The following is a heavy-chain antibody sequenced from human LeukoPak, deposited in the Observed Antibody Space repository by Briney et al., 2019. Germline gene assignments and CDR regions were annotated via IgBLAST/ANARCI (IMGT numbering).Heavy chain of an antibody. V-gene: IGHV4-38-2*02. CDR2: INHSGST. CDR1: DYSISSGYY. CDR3: ARGRIKDY. J-gene: IGHJ4*02. Sequence: SETLSLTCTVSDYSISSGYYWGWIRQPPGKGLEWIGEINHSGSTNYNPSLKSRVTISVDTSKNQFSLKLSSVTAADTAVYYCARGRIKDYWGQGTLVTVSS. D-gene: IGHD1-14*01.